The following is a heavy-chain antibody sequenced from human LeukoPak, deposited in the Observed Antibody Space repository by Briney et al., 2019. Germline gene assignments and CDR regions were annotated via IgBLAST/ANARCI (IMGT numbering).Heavy chain of an antibody. CDR1: GFTFSSYE. J-gene: IGHJ5*02. CDR3: ARAHSSGWYGPNWFDP. CDR2: ISSSGSTI. V-gene: IGHV3-48*03. D-gene: IGHD6-19*01. Sequence: GGSLRLSCAASGFTFSSYEMNWVRQAPGKGLEWVSYISSSGSTIYYADSVKGRFTISRGNAKNSLYLQMNSLRAEDTAVYYCARAHSSGWYGPNWFDPWGQGTLVTVSS.